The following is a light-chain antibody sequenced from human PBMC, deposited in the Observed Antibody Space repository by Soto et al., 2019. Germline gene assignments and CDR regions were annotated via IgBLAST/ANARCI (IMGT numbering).Light chain of an antibody. CDR1: SSDVGAYNY. CDR2: DVS. CDR3: SSHTSNSTLYV. Sequence: QSVLTQPASVSGSPGQSITISCTGTSSDVGAYNYVSWYQQHPGKAPKLMIYDVSNRPSGVSNRFSGSKSGNTASLTISGLQAEDEADYYCSSHTSNSTLYVFGTGTKVTVL. V-gene: IGLV2-14*01. J-gene: IGLJ1*01.